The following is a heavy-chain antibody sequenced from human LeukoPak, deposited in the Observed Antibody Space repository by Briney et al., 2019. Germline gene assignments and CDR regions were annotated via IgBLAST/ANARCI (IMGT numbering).Heavy chain of an antibody. J-gene: IGHJ6*03. Sequence: GGSLRLSCAASGLTFSSSWMSWVRQAPGKGLEWVANIKEDGSEKYYVDSVKGRFTISRDNAKNSLYLQMNSLRAEDTAVHYCARAIGDYYYYFYMDVWGKGTTVTISS. CDR1: GLTFSSSW. D-gene: IGHD4-17*01. CDR3: ARAIGDYYYYFYMDV. V-gene: IGHV3-7*01. CDR2: IKEDGSEK.